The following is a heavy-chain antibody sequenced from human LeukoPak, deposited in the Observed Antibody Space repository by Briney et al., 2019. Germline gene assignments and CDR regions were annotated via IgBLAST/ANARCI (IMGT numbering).Heavy chain of an antibody. CDR3: ARRYCGGDCYSPYNWFDP. D-gene: IGHD2-21*02. Sequence: GGSLRLSCAASGFTFSSYAMSWVRQAPGKGLEWVSSTSSSSSYIYYADSVKGRFTISRDNAKNSLYLQMNSLRAEDTAVYYCARRYCGGDCYSPYNWFDPWGQGTLVTVSS. CDR2: TSSSSSYI. J-gene: IGHJ5*02. V-gene: IGHV3-21*01. CDR1: GFTFSSYA.